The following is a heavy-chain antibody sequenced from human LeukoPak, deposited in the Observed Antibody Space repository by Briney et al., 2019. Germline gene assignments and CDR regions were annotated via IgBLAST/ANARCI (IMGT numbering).Heavy chain of an antibody. D-gene: IGHD3-10*01. CDR2: MNPNSGNT. Sequence: GASVKVSCKASGYTFTSYDINWVRQATGQGLKWMGWMNPNSGNTGYAQKFQGRVTMTRNTSISTAYMELSSLRSEDTAVYYCARGRGSGSYYARWYYFDYWGQGTLVTVSS. CDR3: ARGRGSGSYYARWYYFDY. V-gene: IGHV1-8*01. J-gene: IGHJ4*02. CDR1: GYTFTSYD.